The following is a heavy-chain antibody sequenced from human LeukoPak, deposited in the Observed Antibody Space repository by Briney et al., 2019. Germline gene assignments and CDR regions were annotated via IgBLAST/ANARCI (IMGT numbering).Heavy chain of an antibody. J-gene: IGHJ5*02. CDR2: IIPIFGTA. V-gene: IGHV1-69*01. CDR3: ASFSYYDFWSGYSWFDP. CDR1: GGTFSSYA. D-gene: IGHD3-3*01. Sequence: GSSVKVSCKASGGTFSSYAISWVRQAPGQGLEWMGGIIPIFGTANYAQKFQGRVTITADESTSTPYMELSSLRSEDTAVYYCASFSYYDFWSGYSWFDPWGQGTLVTVSS.